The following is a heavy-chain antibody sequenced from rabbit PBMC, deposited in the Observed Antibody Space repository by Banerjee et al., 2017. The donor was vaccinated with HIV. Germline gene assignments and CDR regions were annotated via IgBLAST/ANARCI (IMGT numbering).Heavy chain of an antibody. CDR1: GFSLSSYH. Sequence: QSLEETGGGLVQPGGSLTLSCKASGFSLSSYHMGWVRQAPGKGLEWIGIIYAGKGSTDYASWVNGRFTISSDNAQNTVDLQMNSLTAADTATYFCARVDHGYVGFNLWGPGTLVTVS. CDR2: IYAGKGST. D-gene: IGHD6-1*01. V-gene: IGHV1S7*01. CDR3: ARVDHGYVGFNL. J-gene: IGHJ4*01.